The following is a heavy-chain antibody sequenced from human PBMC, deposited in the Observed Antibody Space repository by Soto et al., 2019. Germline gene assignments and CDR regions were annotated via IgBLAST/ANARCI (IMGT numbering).Heavy chain of an antibody. Sequence: LSLTCAFSGGXISSGVYSWSWIRQPPGKGLEWIGYIYNSGSTYYNPSLKSRVTISVDRSKNQFSLKLSSVTAADTYVYYCARGKGYSYGPRGDWFEPLGPGSPGHRLL. CDR3: ARGKGYSYGPRGDWFEP. D-gene: IGHD5-18*01. CDR1: GGXISSGVYS. CDR2: IYNSGST. V-gene: IGHV4-30-2*01. J-gene: IGHJ5*02.